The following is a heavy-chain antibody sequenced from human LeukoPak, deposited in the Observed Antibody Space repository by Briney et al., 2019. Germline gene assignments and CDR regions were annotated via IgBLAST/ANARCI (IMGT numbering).Heavy chain of an antibody. J-gene: IGHJ4*02. D-gene: IGHD3-22*01. CDR1: GFTFDDYA. CDR3: AKDVYYYDSSGSNLDY. CDR2: ISWNSGSI. Sequence: GGSLRLSCAASGFTFDDYAMHWVRQAPGKGLEWVSGISWNSGSIGYADSVKGRFTISRDNAKNSLYLQMNSLRAEDTALYYCAKDVYYYDSSGSNLDYWGQGTLVTVSS. V-gene: IGHV3-9*01.